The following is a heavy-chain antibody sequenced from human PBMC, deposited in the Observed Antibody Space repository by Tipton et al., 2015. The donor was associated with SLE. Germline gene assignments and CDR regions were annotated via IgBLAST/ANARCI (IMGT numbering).Heavy chain of an antibody. J-gene: IGHJ2*01. CDR2: IKKNFYGATT. V-gene: IGHV3-49*04. Sequence: SLRLSCSTSGFIFSNYRMSWVRQAPGKGLEGVGFIKKNFYGATTEYAASVRGRFTISRDDSKSVAYLQMNSLRTEDTAVYYCARARGVLGGSGWYFELWGRGTLVTVSS. D-gene: IGHD3-16*01. CDR1: GFIFSNYR. CDR3: ARARGVLGGSGWYFEL.